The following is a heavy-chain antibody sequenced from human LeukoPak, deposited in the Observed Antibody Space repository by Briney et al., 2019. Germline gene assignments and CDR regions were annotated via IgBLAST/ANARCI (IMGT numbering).Heavy chain of an antibody. J-gene: IGHJ4*02. CDR1: GLRSSSYW. D-gene: IGHD1-26*01. CDR3: AIAVGWELGY. Sequence: GGSLRLSCATSGLRSSSYWMSWVRQAPGKGLEWVANIDQDESERNYVDSAKGRFTISRDGAKNSAYLQMNSLKDEDTAVYYCAIAVGWELGYWGQGTPVTVSS. V-gene: IGHV3-7*01. CDR2: IDQDESER.